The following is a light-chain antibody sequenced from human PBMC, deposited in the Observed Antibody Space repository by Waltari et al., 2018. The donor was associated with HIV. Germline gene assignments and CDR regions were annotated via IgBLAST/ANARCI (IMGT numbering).Light chain of an antibody. J-gene: IGLJ2*01. V-gene: IGLV2-14*01. CDR3: SSYTSSSTPLGV. CDR2: EVS. CDR1: SSDVGGYNS. Sequence: QSALTQPASVSGSPGQSITISCTGTSSDVGGYNSVSWDQHPPGKAPKIMIYEVSNRPSGVSNRCSGCNAGNTASLTIAGLQAEDEADYYCSSYTSSSTPLGVFGGGTKLTVL.